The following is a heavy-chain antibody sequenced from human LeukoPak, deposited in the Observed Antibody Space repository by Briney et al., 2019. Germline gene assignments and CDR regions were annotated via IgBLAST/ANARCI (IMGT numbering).Heavy chain of an antibody. CDR2: INPSGST. J-gene: IGHJ6*03. CDR1: GESFSGYY. V-gene: IGHV4-34*01. D-gene: IGHD3-22*01. CDR3: ARGRQEISMILVVMTGVSYYLDV. Sequence: PLETLSLTCAVYGESFSGYYWIWIRQSPGKGLEWIGEINPSGSTYYNPSLKSRLTISRDTSKNQFSLRLSSVTAADTAVYYCARGRQEISMILVVMTGVSYYLDVWGKGTTVTVS.